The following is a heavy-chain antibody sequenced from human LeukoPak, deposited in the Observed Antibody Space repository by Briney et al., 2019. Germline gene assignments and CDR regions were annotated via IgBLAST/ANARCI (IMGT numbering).Heavy chain of an antibody. CDR1: GFTFSSYA. CDR2: ISYDGSNK. Sequence: GGSLRLSCAASGFTFSSYAMHWVRQAPGKGLEWVAVISYDGSNKYYADSVKGRFTISRDNSKNTLYLQMNSLRAEDTAVYYCAREVVVVVAAYYFDYWGQGTLVTVSS. V-gene: IGHV3-30-3*01. D-gene: IGHD2-15*01. CDR3: AREVVVVVAAYYFDY. J-gene: IGHJ4*02.